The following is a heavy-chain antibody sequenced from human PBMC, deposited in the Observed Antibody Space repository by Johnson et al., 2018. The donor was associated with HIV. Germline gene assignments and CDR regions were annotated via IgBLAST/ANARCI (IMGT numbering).Heavy chain of an antibody. CDR3: ARMTTTVSHHDGFDI. D-gene: IGHD4-17*01. J-gene: IGHJ3*02. CDR2: ISGSGGST. Sequence: VQLVESGGGLVQPGGSLRLSCAASGLTFSSYAMSWVRQAPGKGLEWVSAISGSGGSTYHADSVKGRFTTSRDNSKNQLYLQMNRLRAEDTAVYYCARMTTTVSHHDGFDIWGQGTMVTVSS. CDR1: GLTFSSYA. V-gene: IGHV3-23*04.